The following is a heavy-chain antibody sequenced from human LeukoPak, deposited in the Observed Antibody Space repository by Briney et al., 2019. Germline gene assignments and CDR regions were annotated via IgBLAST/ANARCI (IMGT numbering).Heavy chain of an antibody. CDR3: AGHHPRNTVDF. J-gene: IGHJ4*02. V-gene: IGHV4-61*08. CDR2: ISDIGST. CDR1: GGSISGGGYS. Sequence: KASETLSLTCAVSGGSISGGGYSWSWIRQPPGKGLEWIAYISDIGSTNYNPSLKSRVTISLDTSKNQFSLKLSSVTAADTAVYYCAGHHPRNTVDFWGQGTLVTVSS. D-gene: IGHD2/OR15-2a*01.